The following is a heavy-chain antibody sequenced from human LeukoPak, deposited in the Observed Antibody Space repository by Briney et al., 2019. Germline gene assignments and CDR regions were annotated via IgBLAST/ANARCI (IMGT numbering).Heavy chain of an antibody. CDR1: GGSISSGSYY. Sequence: PSQTLSLTCTVSGGSISSGSYYWSWIRQPAGKGLEWIGRIYTSGSTNYNPSLKSRVTISVDTSKNQFSLKLSSVTAADTAVYYCAREYWWGWFGELSRPYYYYYYMDVWGKGTTVTVSS. D-gene: IGHD3-10*01. CDR2: IYTSGST. J-gene: IGHJ6*03. V-gene: IGHV4-61*02. CDR3: AREYWWGWFGELSRPYYYYYYMDV.